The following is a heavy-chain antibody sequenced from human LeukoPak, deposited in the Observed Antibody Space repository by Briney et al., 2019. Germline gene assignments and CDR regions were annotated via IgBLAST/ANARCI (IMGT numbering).Heavy chain of an antibody. D-gene: IGHD6-19*01. Sequence: PSETLSLTCTVSGGSISSSSYYWGWIRQPPGKGLEWIRSIYYSGSTYYNPSLKSRVTISVDTSKNQFSLKLSSVTAADTAVYYCARVPLLGGYSSGWYVRVKYYFDYWGQGTLVTVSS. CDR3: ARVPLLGGYSSGWYVRVKYYFDY. V-gene: IGHV4-39*07. CDR2: IYYSGST. CDR1: GGSISSSSYY. J-gene: IGHJ4*02.